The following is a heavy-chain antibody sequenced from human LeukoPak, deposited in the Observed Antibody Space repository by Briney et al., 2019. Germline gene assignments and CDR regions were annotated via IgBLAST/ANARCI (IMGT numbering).Heavy chain of an antibody. Sequence: GGSLRLSCVASGFTFSSYSMNWVRQAPGKGLEWVSYITSSRSIIYYADSVKGRFTISRDNSKNTLYLQMNSLRAEDTAVYYCAKHAPKGMLRGVTLCLLGYWGQGTLVTVSS. V-gene: IGHV3-48*01. CDR3: AKHAPKGMLRGVTLCLLGY. D-gene: IGHD3-10*01. CDR2: ITSSRSII. CDR1: GFTFSSYS. J-gene: IGHJ4*02.